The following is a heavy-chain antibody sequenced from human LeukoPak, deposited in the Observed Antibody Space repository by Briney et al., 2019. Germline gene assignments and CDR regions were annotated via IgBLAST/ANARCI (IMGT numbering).Heavy chain of an antibody. CDR1: GFTFSSYG. D-gene: IGHD2-15*01. J-gene: IGHJ4*02. Sequence: GGSLRLSCAASGFTFSSYGMHWVRQAPGKGLEWVAVIWDDGTKKDYADSVKGRFTISRDNSMNALYLQMSSLRAEDTAVYYCARGGYCSAGSCYWGIDYWSQGTLVTVSS. V-gene: IGHV3-33*08. CDR2: IWDDGTKK. CDR3: ARGGYCSAGSCYWGIDY.